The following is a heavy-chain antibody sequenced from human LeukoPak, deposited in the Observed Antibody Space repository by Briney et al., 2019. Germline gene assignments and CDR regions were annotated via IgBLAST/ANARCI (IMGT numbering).Heavy chain of an antibody. Sequence: SETLSLTCTVSGDSISSYYWTWIRQPPGKGLEWIGYIYYSGSTNYNPSLKSRVTISVDTSKNQFSLKLNSVTAADTAVYYCARENNYFDYWGQGTLVTVSS. CDR2: IYYSGST. V-gene: IGHV4-59*01. J-gene: IGHJ4*02. CDR1: GDSISSYY. CDR3: ARENNYFDY.